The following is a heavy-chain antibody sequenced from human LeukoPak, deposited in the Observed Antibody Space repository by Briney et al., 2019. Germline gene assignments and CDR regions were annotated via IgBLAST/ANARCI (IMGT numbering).Heavy chain of an antibody. CDR2: ISSSSSYI. V-gene: IGHV3-21*04. J-gene: IGHJ4*02. Sequence: GGSPRLSCAASGFTFSSYSMNWVRQAPGKGLEWVSSISSSSSYIYYADSVKGRFTISRDNAKNSLYLQMNSLRAEDTALYYCAKGSGWGELLYSEIDYWGQGTLVTVSS. CDR1: GFTFSSYS. CDR3: AKGSGWGELLYSEIDY. D-gene: IGHD3-10*01.